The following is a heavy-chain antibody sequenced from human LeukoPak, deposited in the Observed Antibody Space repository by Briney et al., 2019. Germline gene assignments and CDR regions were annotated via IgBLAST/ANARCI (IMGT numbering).Heavy chain of an antibody. J-gene: IGHJ4*02. D-gene: IGHD2/OR15-2a*01. V-gene: IGHV3-23*01. CDR3: AKAGNIRFDY. Sequence: GGSLRLSCAASGFTFSSYAMSWVRQAPGKGLECVSSISGSDGSTYYADSVKGRFTISRDNSKNTLYLQMNSLRAEDTAVYYCAKAGNIRFDYWGQGTPVTVSS. CDR1: GFTFSSYA. CDR2: ISGSDGST.